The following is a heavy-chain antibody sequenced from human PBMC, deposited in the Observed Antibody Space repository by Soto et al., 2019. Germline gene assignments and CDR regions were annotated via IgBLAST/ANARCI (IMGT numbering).Heavy chain of an antibody. V-gene: IGHV1-69*13. CDR1: GGTFSSYA. J-gene: IGHJ6*02. Sequence: SVKVSCKASGGTFSSYAISWVRQAPGQGLEWMGGIIPIFGTANYAQKFQGRVTITADESTSTAYMELSSLRSEDTAVYYCAKSIVVVTDYYYGMDVWGQGTTVTVSS. CDR3: AKSIVVVTDYYYGMDV. CDR2: IIPIFGTA. D-gene: IGHD3-22*01.